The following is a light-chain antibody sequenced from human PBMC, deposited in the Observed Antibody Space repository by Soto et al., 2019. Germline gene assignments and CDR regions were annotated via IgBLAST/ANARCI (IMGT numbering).Light chain of an antibody. CDR1: QSVSSN. CDR2: GAS. Sequence: ERVMTQSPATLSVSPVERSTLACRPSQSVSSNLGWYQQKPGQAPRLLIYGASTRATGIPARFSGSGSGTEFTLTISSLQSEDFAVYYCQQYNNWPRSFGQGTRLEIK. CDR3: QQYNNWPRS. J-gene: IGKJ5*01. V-gene: IGKV3-15*01.